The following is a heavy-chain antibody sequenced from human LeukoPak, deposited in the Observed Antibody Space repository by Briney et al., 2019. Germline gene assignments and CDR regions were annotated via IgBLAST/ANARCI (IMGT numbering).Heavy chain of an antibody. Sequence: GGSLRLSCAASRFTFSSYAMHWVRQAPGKGLEWVAVISYDGSNKYYADSVKGRFTISRDNSKNTLYLQMNSLRAEDTAVYYCARAHPDILTGYSSAFDIWGQGTMVTVSS. CDR3: ARAHPDILTGYSSAFDI. J-gene: IGHJ3*02. CDR2: ISYDGSNK. V-gene: IGHV3-30*04. CDR1: RFTFSSYA. D-gene: IGHD3-9*01.